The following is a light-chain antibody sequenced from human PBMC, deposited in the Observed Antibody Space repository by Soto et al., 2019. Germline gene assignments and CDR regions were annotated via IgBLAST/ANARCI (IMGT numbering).Light chain of an antibody. Sequence: EIVMTQSPATLSVSPGEGATLSCRASQGIGDTLAWYQQKPGQTPRLLIYDASNRATGIPARFSGSGSGTDFTLTISSLEPEDFAIYYCQQRSSWPITFGPGTKVDIK. CDR3: QQRSSWPIT. V-gene: IGKV3D-11*01. CDR1: QGIGDT. CDR2: DAS. J-gene: IGKJ3*01.